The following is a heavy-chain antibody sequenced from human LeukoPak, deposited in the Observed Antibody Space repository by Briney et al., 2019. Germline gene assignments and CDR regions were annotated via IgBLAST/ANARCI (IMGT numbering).Heavy chain of an antibody. D-gene: IGHD2-21*02. CDR3: ARGYCGGDCYYYYYYYMDV. J-gene: IGHJ6*03. CDR1: GGSISSYY. CDR2: IYYSGST. V-gene: IGHV4-59*01. Sequence: SETLSPTCTVSGGSISSYYWSWIRQPPGKGLEWIGYIYYSGSTNYNPSLKSRVTISVDTSKNQFSLKLSSVTAADTAVYYCARGYCGGDCYYYYYYYMDVWGKGTTVTVSS.